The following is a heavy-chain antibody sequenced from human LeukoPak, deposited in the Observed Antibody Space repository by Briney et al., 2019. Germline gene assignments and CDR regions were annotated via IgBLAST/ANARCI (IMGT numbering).Heavy chain of an antibody. CDR2: IKQDGSEK. J-gene: IGHJ4*02. Sequence: GGSLRLSCAASGFTFSSYWMSWVRQAPGKGLEWVANIKQDGSEKYYVDSVKGRFTNSRDNAKNSLYLQMNSLRAEDTAVYYCARAKEYFGVVSYCFDYWGQGTLVTVSS. CDR1: GFTFSSYW. D-gene: IGHD3-3*01. CDR3: ARAKEYFGVVSYCFDY. V-gene: IGHV3-7*01.